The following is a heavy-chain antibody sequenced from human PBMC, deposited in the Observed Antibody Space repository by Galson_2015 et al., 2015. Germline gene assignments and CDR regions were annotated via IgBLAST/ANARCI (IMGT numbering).Heavy chain of an antibody. CDR3: AADHDDSWSRAFDF. Sequence: SMRIACAASGLAFSTYDMNWVRQAPGGGLEWVSNISRSGGTIYYSDSVKGRFTTSRDNTNGAVHLRLDNLRAEDTAVYYCAADHDDSWSRAFDFWRQGTLFTISS. J-gene: IGHJ4*02. D-gene: IGHD3-3*01. CDR1: GLAFSTYD. CDR2: ISRSGGTI. V-gene: IGHV3-48*03.